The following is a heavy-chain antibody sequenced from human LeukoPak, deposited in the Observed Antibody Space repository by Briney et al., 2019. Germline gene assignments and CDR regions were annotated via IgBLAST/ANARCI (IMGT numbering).Heavy chain of an antibody. CDR2: ISGSGGST. D-gene: IGHD6-13*01. Sequence: GASLRLSCAASGFTFSSYAMSWVRQAPGKGPEWVSAISGSGGSTYYADSVKGRFTISRDNSKNTLYLQMNSLRAEDTAVYYCAKASSSWFDYYYGMDVWGQGTTVTVSS. J-gene: IGHJ6*02. CDR3: AKASSSWFDYYYGMDV. V-gene: IGHV3-23*01. CDR1: GFTFSSYA.